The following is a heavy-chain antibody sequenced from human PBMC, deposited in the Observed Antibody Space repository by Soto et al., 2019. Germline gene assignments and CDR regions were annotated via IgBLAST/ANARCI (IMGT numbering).Heavy chain of an antibody. Sequence: WGSLRLSCAASGFTFSSYAMSWVRQAPGKGLEWVSAISGSGGSTYYADSVKGRFTISRDNSKNTLYLQMNSLRAEDTAVYYCAKSLYDFWSGYYTYFDYWGQGTLVTVSS. CDR3: AKSLYDFWSGYYTYFDY. V-gene: IGHV3-23*01. CDR1: GFTFSSYA. J-gene: IGHJ4*02. CDR2: ISGSGGST. D-gene: IGHD3-3*01.